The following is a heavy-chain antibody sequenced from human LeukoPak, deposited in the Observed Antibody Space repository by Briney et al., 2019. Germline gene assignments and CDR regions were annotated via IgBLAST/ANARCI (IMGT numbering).Heavy chain of an antibody. J-gene: IGHJ4*02. CDR1: GYTFTSYG. CDR2: ISAYNGNT. D-gene: IGHD6-13*01. CDR3: ARDDGYSSSWEFFDY. Sequence: ASVKVSCKASGYTFTSYGISWVRQAPGQGLEWMGWISAYNGNTNYAQKLQGRGTMTTDTSTSTAYMELRSLRSDDTAVYYCARDDGYSSSWEFFDYWGQGTLVTVSS. V-gene: IGHV1-18*01.